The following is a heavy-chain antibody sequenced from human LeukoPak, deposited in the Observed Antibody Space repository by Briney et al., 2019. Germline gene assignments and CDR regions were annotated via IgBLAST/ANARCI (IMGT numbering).Heavy chain of an antibody. V-gene: IGHV3-48*02. D-gene: IGHD3-10*01. CDR1: GFAFISYA. Sequence: GGSLRLSCAASGFAFISYAMSWVRQAPGKGLEWVSYINIISSEIYYGDSVKGRFTISTDNAKNSVYLQMNSLRDEDTAVYYCARDRAYAFDNWGQGTMVTVSS. J-gene: IGHJ3*02. CDR3: ARDRAYAFDN. CDR2: INIISSEI.